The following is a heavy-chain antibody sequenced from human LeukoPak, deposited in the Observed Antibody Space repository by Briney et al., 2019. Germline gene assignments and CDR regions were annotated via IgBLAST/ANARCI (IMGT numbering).Heavy chain of an antibody. V-gene: IGHV4-59*08. Sequence: SETLSLTCTVSGGSISSYYWSWIRQPPGKGLEWIGYIYYSGSTNYNPSLKSRVTISVDTSKNQFSLKLSSVTAVDTAVYYCARLGNSGYYNAFDIWGQGTMVTVSS. CDR2: IYYSGST. D-gene: IGHD3-22*01. CDR1: GGSISSYY. CDR3: ARLGNSGYYNAFDI. J-gene: IGHJ3*02.